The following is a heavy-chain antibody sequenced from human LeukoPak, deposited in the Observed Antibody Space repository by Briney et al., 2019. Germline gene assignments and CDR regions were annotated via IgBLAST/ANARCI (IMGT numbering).Heavy chain of an antibody. D-gene: IGHD1-14*01. Sequence: ASVNVSCKASGHTFTIYYIHWVRQAPGQGLEWMGVINPGSGNTNYAQKFQDGVTMTRDTSTGTVYMELSSLRSEDTAVYFCARVTGGANFDHWGQGTLVTVSS. CDR3: ARVTGGANFDH. J-gene: IGHJ4*02. CDR2: INPGSGNT. V-gene: IGHV1-46*01. CDR1: GHTFTIYY.